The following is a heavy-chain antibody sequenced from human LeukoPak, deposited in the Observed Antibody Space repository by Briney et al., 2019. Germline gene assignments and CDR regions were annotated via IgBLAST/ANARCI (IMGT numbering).Heavy chain of an antibody. J-gene: IGHJ5*02. Sequence: SGGSLRLSCAASGFTFSSYAMSWVRQAPGKGLEWVSSISSSSSYIYYADSVKGRFTTSRDNAKNSLYLQMNSLRAEDTAVYYCASVGYSSSSGLDPWGQGTLVTVSS. V-gene: IGHV3-21*01. CDR2: ISSSSSYI. CDR3: ASVGYSSSSGLDP. D-gene: IGHD6-13*01. CDR1: GFTFSSYA.